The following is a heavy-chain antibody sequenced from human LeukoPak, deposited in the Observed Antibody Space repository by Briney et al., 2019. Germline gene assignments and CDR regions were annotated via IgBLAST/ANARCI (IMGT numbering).Heavy chain of an antibody. Sequence: ASVKVSCKASGYTFTSYYMHWVRQAPGQGLEWMGIISPSGGSTSYAQKFQGRVTMTRDTSTSTVYMELSSLRSEDTAVYYCARERSIRWAFDIWGQGTMVTVSS. CDR2: ISPSGGST. CDR1: GYTFTSYY. D-gene: IGHD5-24*01. CDR3: ARERSIRWAFDI. V-gene: IGHV1-46*01. J-gene: IGHJ3*02.